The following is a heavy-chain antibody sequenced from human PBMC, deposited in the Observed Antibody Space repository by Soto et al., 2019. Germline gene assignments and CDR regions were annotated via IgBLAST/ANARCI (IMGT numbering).Heavy chain of an antibody. CDR2: INLSGIT. J-gene: IGHJ4*02. Sequence: SETLSLTCAVYGGFFSGYFWSWIRQPPGKGLEWIGEINLSGITNFNPSLKSRVTISVDTSKKQFFLKLTSVTAADTAVYYCARNPRYYYGSGSYYFPDYWGQGTLVTVSS. D-gene: IGHD3-10*01. CDR3: ARNPRYYYGSGSYYFPDY. V-gene: IGHV4-34*01. CDR1: GGFFSGYF.